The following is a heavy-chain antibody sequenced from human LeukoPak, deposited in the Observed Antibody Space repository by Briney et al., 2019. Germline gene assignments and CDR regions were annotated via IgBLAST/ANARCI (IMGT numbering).Heavy chain of an antibody. V-gene: IGHV3-74*01. Sequence: PGGSLRLSCAASGFTFSSYWMHWVRHAPGKGLVWVSRINNDGSSTSYADSVKGRFTISRDNAKNTLYLQMNSLRAEDTAVYYCARGEVIQLWSQVEDAFDIWGQGTMVTVSS. J-gene: IGHJ3*02. CDR1: GFTFSSYW. D-gene: IGHD5-18*01. CDR2: INNDGSST. CDR3: ARGEVIQLWSQVEDAFDI.